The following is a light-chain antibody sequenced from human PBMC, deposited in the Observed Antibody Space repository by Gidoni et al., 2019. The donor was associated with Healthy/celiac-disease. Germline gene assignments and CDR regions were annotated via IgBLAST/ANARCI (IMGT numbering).Light chain of an antibody. CDR3: NSRDSSGNELV. CDR1: SLRSYY. V-gene: IGLV3-19*01. Sequence: SSELTQDPAVSVALGQTVRITCPGDSLRSYYASWYQQKPGQAPVLVIYGKNNRPSGIPDRFSGSSSGNTASLTITGAQAEDEAVYYCNSRDSSGNELVYGGGTKLNVL. J-gene: IGLJ2*01. CDR2: GKN.